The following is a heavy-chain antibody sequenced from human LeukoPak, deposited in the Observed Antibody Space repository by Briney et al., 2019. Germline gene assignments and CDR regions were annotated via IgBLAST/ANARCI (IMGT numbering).Heavy chain of an antibody. CDR1: EFTFSNCA. V-gene: IGHV3-30-3*01. D-gene: IGHD1-26*01. CDR3: AREAGYYDSSSQYSHKYGMDV. Sequence: PGRTLRLSCAASEFTFSNCAMHWVRQTPGKGLEWVAVLSYDGNNKYYADSVKGRFTISRDSSKRTLYLQMNSLRPDDTAVYYCAREAGYYDSSSQYSHKYGMDVWGQGTTVTVSS. J-gene: IGHJ6*02. CDR2: LSYDGNNK.